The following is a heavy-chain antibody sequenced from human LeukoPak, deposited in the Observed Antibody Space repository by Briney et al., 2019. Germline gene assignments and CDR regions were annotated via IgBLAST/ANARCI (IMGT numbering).Heavy chain of an antibody. CDR3: ARGFVEYYYDSSGYGDAFDI. Sequence: PGGSLRLSCAASGFTFSSYWMSWVRQAPGKGLEWVANIKQDGSEKYYVDSVKGRFTICRDNAKNSLYLQMNSLRAEDTAVYYCARGFVEYYYDSSGYGDAFDIWGQGTMVTVSS. V-gene: IGHV3-7*01. D-gene: IGHD3-22*01. CDR2: IKQDGSEK. CDR1: GFTFSSYW. J-gene: IGHJ3*02.